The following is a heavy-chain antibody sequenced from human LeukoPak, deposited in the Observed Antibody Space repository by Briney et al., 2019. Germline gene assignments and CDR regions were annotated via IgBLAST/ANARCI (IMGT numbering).Heavy chain of an antibody. V-gene: IGHV4-4*09. CDR3: ARQLLSGSFYYYYYMDV. J-gene: IGHJ6*03. CDR2: IYTSGST. D-gene: IGHD1-26*01. Sequence: PSETLSLTCTVSGGSISSYYWSWIRQPPGKGLEWIGYIYTSGSTNYNPSLKSRVTISVDTSKNQFSLKLSSVTAADTAVYYCARQLLSGSFYYYYYMDVWGKGTTVTVSS. CDR1: GGSISSYY.